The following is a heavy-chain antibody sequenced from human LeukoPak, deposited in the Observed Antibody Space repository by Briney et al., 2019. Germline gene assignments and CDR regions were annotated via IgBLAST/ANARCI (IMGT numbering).Heavy chain of an antibody. CDR1: GGSISSYY. Sequence: SETLSLTCTVSGGSISSYYWSWIRQPPGKGLEWIGYIYYSGSTNYNPSLKSRVTISVDTSKNQFSLKLSSVTAADTAVYYCARVASYDFWSGYHFDYWGQGTLVTVSS. CDR2: IYYSGST. D-gene: IGHD3-3*01. J-gene: IGHJ4*02. V-gene: IGHV4-59*01. CDR3: ARVASYDFWSGYHFDY.